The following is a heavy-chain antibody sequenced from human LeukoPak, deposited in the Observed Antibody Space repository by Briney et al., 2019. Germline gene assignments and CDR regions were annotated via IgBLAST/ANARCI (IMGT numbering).Heavy chain of an antibody. CDR3: ARGGEMATVPHFYYFDY. V-gene: IGHV1-46*01. CDR2: INPSGGST. J-gene: IGHJ4*02. Sequence: ASVKVSCKASGYTFTSYYMHWVRQAPGQGLEWMGLINPSGGSTTYAQNFQGRVTMTRYTSTSTVYMELSSLRSEDTAVYYCARGGEMATVPHFYYFDYWGQGTLVTVSS. CDR1: GYTFTSYY. D-gene: IGHD5-24*01.